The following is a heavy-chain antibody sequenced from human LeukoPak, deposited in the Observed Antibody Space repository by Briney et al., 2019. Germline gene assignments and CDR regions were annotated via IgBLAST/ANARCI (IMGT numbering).Heavy chain of an antibody. CDR1: GFTFSSYW. CDR3: ARDGGYGDYDPYYFDY. CDR2: IKQDGSEK. J-gene: IGHJ4*02. V-gene: IGHV3-7*03. Sequence: PRGSLRLSCAASGFTFSSYWMSWVRQAPGKGLEWVANIKQDGSEKYYVDSVKGRFTISRDNAKNSLYLQMNSLRAEDTAVYYCARDGGYGDYDPYYFDYWGQGTLVTVSS. D-gene: IGHD4-17*01.